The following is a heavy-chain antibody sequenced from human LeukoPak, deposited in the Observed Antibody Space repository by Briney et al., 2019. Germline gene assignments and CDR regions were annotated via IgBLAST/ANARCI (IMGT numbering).Heavy chain of an antibody. CDR1: GSIFTSYW. V-gene: IGHV5-51*01. Sequence: GASLQISCEGAGSIFTSYWIGGGRQLRGKGLEWMGIIYPGDSDTRDSPSCQGQVTISANKSISTAYLQLSSLKASDTAMYYCARRPGKMGSGWYVIYWYFDLWGRGTLVTVSS. J-gene: IGHJ2*01. CDR3: ARRPGKMGSGWYVIYWYFDL. CDR2: IYPGDSDT. D-gene: IGHD6-19*01.